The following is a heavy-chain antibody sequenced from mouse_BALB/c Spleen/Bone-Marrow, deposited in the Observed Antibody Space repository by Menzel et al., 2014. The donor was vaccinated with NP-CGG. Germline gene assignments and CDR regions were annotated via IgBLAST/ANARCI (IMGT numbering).Heavy chain of an antibody. V-gene: IGHV1-80*01. CDR3: AREDYGNSWFAY. Sequence: VQLQQSGAELVRPGSSVKISCKASGYAISGYWMNWVKQRPGQGLEWIGQIYPGDGDTIYNGKFKGKATLTADKSSSTAYMQLSSLTSEDSAVYLCAREDYGNSWFAYWGQGTLVTVSA. D-gene: IGHD2-1*01. CDR2: IYPGDGDT. CDR1: GYAISGYW. J-gene: IGHJ3*01.